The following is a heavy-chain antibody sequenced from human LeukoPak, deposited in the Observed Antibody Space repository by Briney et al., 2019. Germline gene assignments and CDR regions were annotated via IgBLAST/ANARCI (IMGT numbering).Heavy chain of an antibody. CDR3: AKADNYYDSSGYHLYYFDY. CDR2: ISGSGGST. Sequence: GGSLRLSCAASGLTFSSFAMTWVRQAPGKGLEWVSAISGSGGSTYYADSVKGRFTTSRDNSKNTLYLQMNSLRAEDTAVYYCAKADNYYDSSGYHLYYFDYWGQGTLVTVSS. J-gene: IGHJ4*02. V-gene: IGHV3-23*01. D-gene: IGHD3-22*01. CDR1: GLTFSSFA.